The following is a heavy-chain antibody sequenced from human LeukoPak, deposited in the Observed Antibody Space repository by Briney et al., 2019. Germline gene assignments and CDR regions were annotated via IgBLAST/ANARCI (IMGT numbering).Heavy chain of an antibody. Sequence: GASVKVPCKASTYISSDFGNSWVRLAPAGGLEWMGWVSGDNGQTSYRHKFYGRVTMTMETSTNTASMELRDLRADDTAIYYCARVYLYTTGWSAAYYYFMDVWGKGTTGIVSS. CDR1: TYISSDFG. CDR2: VSGDNGQT. CDR3: ARVYLYTTGWSAAYYYFMDV. J-gene: IGHJ6*03. D-gene: IGHD3-16*02. V-gene: IGHV1-18*01.